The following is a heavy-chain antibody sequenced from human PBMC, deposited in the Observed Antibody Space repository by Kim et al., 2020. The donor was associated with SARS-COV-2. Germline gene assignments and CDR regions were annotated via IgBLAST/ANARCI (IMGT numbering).Heavy chain of an antibody. J-gene: IGHJ3*02. V-gene: IGHV1-18*01. CDR3: AREGGGYSYGFGAFDI. CDR2: ISAYNGNT. D-gene: IGHD5-18*01. Sequence: ASVKVSCKASGYTFTSYGISWVRQAPGQGLEWMGWISAYNGNTNYAQKLQGRVTMTTDTSTSTAYMELRSLRSDDTAVYYCAREGGGYSYGFGAFDIWGQGTMVTVSS. CDR1: GYTFTSYG.